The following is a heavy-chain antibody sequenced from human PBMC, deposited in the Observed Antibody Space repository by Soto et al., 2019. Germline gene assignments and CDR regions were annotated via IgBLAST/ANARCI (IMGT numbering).Heavy chain of an antibody. CDR3: ARDLGITMVRGVIGYYGMDV. CDR1: GYTFTGYY. J-gene: IGHJ6*02. V-gene: IGHV1-2*04. Sequence: GASVKVSCKASGYTFTGYYMHWVRQAPGQGLEWMGWINPNSGGTNYAQKFQGWVTMTRDTPISTAYMELSRLRSDDTAVYYCARDLGITMVRGVIGYYGMDVWGQGTTVTVSS. CDR2: INPNSGGT. D-gene: IGHD3-10*01.